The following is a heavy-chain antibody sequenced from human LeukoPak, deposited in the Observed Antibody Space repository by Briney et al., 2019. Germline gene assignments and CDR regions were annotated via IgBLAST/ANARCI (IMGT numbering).Heavy chain of an antibody. D-gene: IGHD2-21*01. CDR3: CHSLSGRTGAFDI. Sequence: SQTLSLTCAISGDSVSSNSAAWNWIRQSPSRGLEWLGRTYYKSKWYNDYAVSVKSRITINPDTTKNQFSLQLDSVTPEDTAVYYCCHSLSGRTGAFDIWGRGTVVTVSS. CDR1: GDSVSSNSAA. CDR2: TYYKSKWYN. V-gene: IGHV6-1*01. J-gene: IGHJ3*02.